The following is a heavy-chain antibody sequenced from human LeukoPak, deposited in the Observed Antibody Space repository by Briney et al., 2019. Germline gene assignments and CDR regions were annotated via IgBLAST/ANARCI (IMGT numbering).Heavy chain of an antibody. CDR1: GYTFTSYG. Sequence: VKVSCKASGYTFTSYGISWVRQAPGQGLEWMGWISAYNGNTNYAQKLQGRVTMTTDTSTSTAYMELRSLRSDDTAVYYCAAQIDSGNYSELDGWGQRTLVTAS. V-gene: IGHV1-18*01. D-gene: IGHD4-11*01. CDR2: ISAYNGNT. J-gene: IGHJ5*02. CDR3: AAQIDSGNYSELDG.